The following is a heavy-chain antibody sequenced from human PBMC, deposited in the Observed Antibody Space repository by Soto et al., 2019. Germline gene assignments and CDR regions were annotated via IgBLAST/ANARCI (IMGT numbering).Heavy chain of an antibody. CDR1: GGSIRSGGYY. Sequence: SETLSLTCTVSGGSIRSGGYYWSWVRQNPRKGLEWIGNTYYSGNTYYNPSLKSRLTISVDTSKNQFSLNLSSVTAADTAVYYCARDRLMATAGTARHYFGLDVWGQGTTVTVSS. D-gene: IGHD5-18*01. V-gene: IGHV4-31*03. J-gene: IGHJ6*02. CDR2: TYYSGNT. CDR3: ARDRLMATAGTARHYFGLDV.